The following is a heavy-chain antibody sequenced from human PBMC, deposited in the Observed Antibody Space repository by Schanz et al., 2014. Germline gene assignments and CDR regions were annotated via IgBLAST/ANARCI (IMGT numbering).Heavy chain of an antibody. Sequence: QVQLVQSGAEVKKPGASVKVSCKASGYTFSSYGISWVRQAPGQGLEWMGWISANNGNTNKAQKLQGRVTRTTDTSTSTAYMELRSLRSDDTAVYYCARVRTIYGSGAMGYWGQGTLVTVSS. CDR1: GYTFSSYG. CDR3: ARVRTIYGSGAMGY. CDR2: ISANNGNT. J-gene: IGHJ4*02. D-gene: IGHD3-10*01. V-gene: IGHV1-18*04.